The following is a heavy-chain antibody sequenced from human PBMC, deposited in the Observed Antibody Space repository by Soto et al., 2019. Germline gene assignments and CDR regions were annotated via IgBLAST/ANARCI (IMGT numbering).Heavy chain of an antibody. CDR2: VSADNGNT. V-gene: IGHV1-18*04. Sequence: QVQLVQSGPEVKKPGASVKVSCKASGYTFTNYGVSWVRQAPGQGPEWMGWVSADNGNTNSQQRFQGRLTMTTDTSTSTAYMELRSLRSDDTAVYYCARGESSDTGDDWGQGTLVTVSS. J-gene: IGHJ4*02. CDR1: GYTFTNYG. CDR3: ARGESSDTGDD. D-gene: IGHD3-22*01.